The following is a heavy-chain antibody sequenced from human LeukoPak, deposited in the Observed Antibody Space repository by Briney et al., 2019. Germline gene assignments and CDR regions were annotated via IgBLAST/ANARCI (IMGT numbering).Heavy chain of an antibody. CDR1: GYTFTGYY. CDR2: INPNSGGT. J-gene: IGHJ6*02. D-gene: IGHD3-10*01. Sequence: GASVKVSRKASGYTFTGYYMHWVRQAPGQGLEWMGWINPNSGGTNYAQKFQGRVTMTRDTSISTAYMELSRLRSDDTAVYYCAKEGLSGDLTYYYGMDVWGQGTTVTVSS. V-gene: IGHV1-2*02. CDR3: AKEGLSGDLTYYYGMDV.